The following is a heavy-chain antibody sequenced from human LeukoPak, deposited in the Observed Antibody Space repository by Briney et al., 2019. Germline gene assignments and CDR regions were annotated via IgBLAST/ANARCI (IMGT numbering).Heavy chain of an antibody. CDR3: ASGGQIWIS. D-gene: IGHD5-18*01. CDR1: GFTFSSYW. Sequence: PGGSLRLSCAVSGFTFSSYWMSWVRQAPGKGLGWVANIKQDGSEKNYVDSVKGRFTISRDNAKNSLYLQMNSLRAEDTAVYHCASGGQIWISWGQGTLVTVSS. V-gene: IGHV3-7*01. CDR2: IKQDGSEK. J-gene: IGHJ5*02.